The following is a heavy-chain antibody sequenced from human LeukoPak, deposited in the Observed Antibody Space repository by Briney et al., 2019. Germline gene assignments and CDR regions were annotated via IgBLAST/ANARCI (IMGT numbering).Heavy chain of an antibody. CDR1: GYTFTGYY. CDR3: AFTSPYGDYVYFDY. J-gene: IGHJ4*02. CDR2: INPNSGGT. Sequence: ASVKVSCKASGYTFTGYYMHWVRQAPGQGLEWMGWINPNSGGTNYAQKFQGRVTMTRDTSISTAYMELSRLRSDDTAVYYCAFTSPYGDYVYFDYWGQGTLVTVSS. D-gene: IGHD4-17*01. V-gene: IGHV1-2*02.